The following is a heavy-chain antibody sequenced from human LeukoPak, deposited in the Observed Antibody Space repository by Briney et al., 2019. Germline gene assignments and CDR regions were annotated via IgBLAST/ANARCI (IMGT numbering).Heavy chain of an antibody. V-gene: IGHV1-69*13. J-gene: IGHJ6*02. CDR1: GYTFTSYA. CDR3: ARTLDCSSTSCYTEPNYYYYGMDV. D-gene: IGHD2-2*02. Sequence: ASVKVSCKASGYTFTSYAMNWVRQAPGQGLEWMGGIIPIFGTANYAQKFQDRVTITADESTSTAYMELSSLRSEDTAVYYCARTLDCSSTSCYTEPNYYYYGMDVWGQGTTVTVSS. CDR2: IIPIFGTA.